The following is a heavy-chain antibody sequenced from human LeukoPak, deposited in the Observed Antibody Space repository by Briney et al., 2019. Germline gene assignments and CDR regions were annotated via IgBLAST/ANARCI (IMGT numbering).Heavy chain of an antibody. Sequence: SETLSLTCTVSGGSISSYYWNWIRQPPGKGLEWIGYIYYSGSTNYNPSLKSRVTISVDTSKNQFSLKLSSLTAADTAVYYCARGGWYPESFQHWGQGALVTVSS. CDR2: IYYSGST. J-gene: IGHJ1*01. V-gene: IGHV4-59*01. D-gene: IGHD6-19*01. CDR3: ARGGWYPESFQH. CDR1: GGSISSYY.